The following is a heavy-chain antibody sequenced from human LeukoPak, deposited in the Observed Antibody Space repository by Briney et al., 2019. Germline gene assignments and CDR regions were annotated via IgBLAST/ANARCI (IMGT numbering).Heavy chain of an antibody. CDR2: INPNSGGT. V-gene: IGHV1-2*02. Sequence: ASVKVSCKASGYTFTGYYMYWVRQAPGQGLEWLGWINPNSGGTIYAQKFQGRVTMTRDTSISTAYMDLRSLRSDDTAIYYCARRSSTHAFDIWGQGTMLTVS. CDR1: GYTFTGYY. J-gene: IGHJ3*02. D-gene: IGHD3-10*01. CDR3: ARRSSTHAFDI.